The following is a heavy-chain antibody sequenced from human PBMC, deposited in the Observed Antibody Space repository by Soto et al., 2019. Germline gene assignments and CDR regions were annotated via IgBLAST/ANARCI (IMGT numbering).Heavy chain of an antibody. V-gene: IGHV1-18*04. D-gene: IGHD6-13*01. CDR3: ARGLGKQLVLLGASGGNWFDH. J-gene: IGHJ5*02. CDR2: ISAYNGNT. CDR1: GYTFTSYG. Sequence: ASVKVSCKASGYTFTSYGISWVRQAPGQGLEWMGWISAYNGNTNYAQKLQGRVTMTTDTSTSTAYMELRSLRSDDTAVYYCARGLGKQLVLLGASGGNWFDHWGQGTLVTVSS.